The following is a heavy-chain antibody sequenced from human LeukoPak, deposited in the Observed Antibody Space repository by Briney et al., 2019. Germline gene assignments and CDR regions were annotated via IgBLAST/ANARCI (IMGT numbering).Heavy chain of an antibody. V-gene: IGHV3-30-3*01. CDR1: GFTFSSYA. Sequence: GRSLRLSCAASGFTFSSYAMHWVRQAPGKGLEWLAVISYDGSNKYYADSVKGRFTTSRDNSKNTLYLQMNSPRAEDTAVYYCARDFNTAPADYWGQGTLVTVSS. J-gene: IGHJ4*02. CDR2: ISYDGSNK. D-gene: IGHD5-18*01. CDR3: ARDFNTAPADY.